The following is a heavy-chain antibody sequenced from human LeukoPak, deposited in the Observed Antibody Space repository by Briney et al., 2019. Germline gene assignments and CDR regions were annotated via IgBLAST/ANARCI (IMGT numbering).Heavy chain of an antibody. V-gene: IGHV4-30-4*01. CDR3: ARLVNYYDSSGYYYVFDY. CDR2: IYYSGST. J-gene: IGHJ4*02. D-gene: IGHD3-22*01. Sequence: SQTLSLTCTVSGGSISSGDYYWSWIRQPPGKGLEWIGYIYYSGSTNYNPSLKSRVTISVDTSKNQFSLKLSSVTAADTAVYYCARLVNYYDSSGYYYVFDYWGQGTLVTVSS. CDR1: GGSISSGDYY.